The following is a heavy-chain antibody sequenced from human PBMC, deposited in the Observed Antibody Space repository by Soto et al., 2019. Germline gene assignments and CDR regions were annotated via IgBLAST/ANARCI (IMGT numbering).Heavy chain of an antibody. V-gene: IGHV1-18*01. D-gene: IGHD3-22*01. J-gene: IGHJ4*02. CDR3: ARDPLDYYDSSGYHRGYYFDY. Sequence: ASVKVSCKASGYTFTSYGISWVRQAPGQGLEWMGWISAYNGNTNYAQELQGRVTMTTDTSTSTAYMELRSLRSDDTAVYYCARDPLDYYDSSGYHRGYYFDYWGQGTLVTVSS. CDR2: ISAYNGNT. CDR1: GYTFTSYG.